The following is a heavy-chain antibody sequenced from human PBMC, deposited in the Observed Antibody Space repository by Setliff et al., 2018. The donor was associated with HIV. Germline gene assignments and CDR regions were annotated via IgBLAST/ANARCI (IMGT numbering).Heavy chain of an antibody. CDR1: SGSFSGYF. J-gene: IGHJ4*02. V-gene: IGHV4-34*01. CDR3: ARVEGKLRGVAPDC. Sequence: SETLSLTCALYSGSFSGYFWSWIRQPPGKGLEWIGENNHGGSTNYNPSLKTRVTISLEAPKSQFSLKLRSVTAADTAVYYCARVEGKLRGVAPDCWGQGTLVTVSS. CDR2: NNHGGST. D-gene: IGHD3-10*01.